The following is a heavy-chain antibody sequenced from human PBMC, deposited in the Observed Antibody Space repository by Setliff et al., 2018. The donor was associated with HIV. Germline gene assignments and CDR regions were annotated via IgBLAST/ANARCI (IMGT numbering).Heavy chain of an antibody. V-gene: IGHV4-31*03. CDR2: IHYSGNT. Sequence: SETLSLTCTVFGDSIRSGGYYWSWIRQHPGKGLEWIGYIHYSGNTYYNPSLKSRVTISVDTSKNQFSPRLSSVIAADTAVYYCARVMAAAATGYYYSYMDVWGKGTTVTVSS. D-gene: IGHD6-13*01. CDR1: GDSIRSGGYY. CDR3: ARVMAAAATGYYYSYMDV. J-gene: IGHJ6*03.